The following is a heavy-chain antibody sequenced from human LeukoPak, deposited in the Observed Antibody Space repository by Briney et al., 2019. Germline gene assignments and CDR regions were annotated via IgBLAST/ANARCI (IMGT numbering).Heavy chain of an antibody. CDR2: MNPNSGYT. CDR3: ARDLHRIAAAGV. D-gene: IGHD6-13*01. V-gene: IGHV1-8*01. Sequence: ASVKVSCKASRYTFTSYDINWVRQATGQGLEWMGWMNPNSGYTGYAQKFQGRVTMTRNTSISTAYMELSSLRSEDTAVYYCARDLHRIAAAGVWGQGTLVTVSS. CDR1: RYTFTSYD. J-gene: IGHJ4*02.